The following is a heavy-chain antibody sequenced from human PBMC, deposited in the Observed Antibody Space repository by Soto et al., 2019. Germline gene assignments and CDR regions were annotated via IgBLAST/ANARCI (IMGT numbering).Heavy chain of an antibody. V-gene: IGHV3-23*01. D-gene: IGHD6-19*01. CDR1: GFNFKSYD. CDR3: VRKGYETGWYYDQ. CDR2: VSTSGGRT. Sequence: GGSLRLSCAASGFNFKSYDMFWVRQAPGKGPEWVSFVSTSGGRTEYADFVRGRFTISRDNAENTLSLQMNSLAVDDTAVYYCVRKGYETGWYYDQWGQGTLVTVPS. J-gene: IGHJ4*02.